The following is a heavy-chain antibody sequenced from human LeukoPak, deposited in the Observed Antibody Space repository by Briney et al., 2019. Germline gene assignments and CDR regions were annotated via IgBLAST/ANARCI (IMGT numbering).Heavy chain of an antibody. V-gene: IGHV4-4*07. CDR1: GGSISSYY. Sequence: PSETLSLTCTVSGGSISSYYWSWIRQPAGKGLEWIGRIYTSGSTNYNPSLKSRVTMSVDTSKNQFSLKLSSVTAADTAVYYCAREGAMVTAIYYYYGMDVWGQGTTVTVSS. D-gene: IGHD5-18*01. CDR3: AREGAMVTAIYYYYGMDV. CDR2: IYTSGST. J-gene: IGHJ6*02.